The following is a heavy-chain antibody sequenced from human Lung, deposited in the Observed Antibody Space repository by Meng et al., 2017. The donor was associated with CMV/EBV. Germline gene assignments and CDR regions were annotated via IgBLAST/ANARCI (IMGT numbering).Heavy chain of an antibody. J-gene: IGHJ4*02. D-gene: IGHD3-3*01. V-gene: IGHV3-23*01. CDR1: GFTVSSYP. CDR3: AKDPSRFLKLLIQGRG. Sequence: GESXKTSXEASGFTVSSYPMNWGRRAPGKGLEWVSTISPSGGTTYYADSVKGRFTVSRDNSKKTLYLEMTSLRAEETAIYYCAKDPSRFLKLLIQGRGWGQGTLVTVSS. CDR2: ISPSGGTT.